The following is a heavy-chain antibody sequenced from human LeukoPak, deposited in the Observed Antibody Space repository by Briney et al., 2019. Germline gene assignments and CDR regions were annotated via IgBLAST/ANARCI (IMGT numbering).Heavy chain of an antibody. CDR3: ARGGLAAAGIYYYYYMDV. D-gene: IGHD6-13*01. J-gene: IGHJ6*03. V-gene: IGHV1-69*06. Sequence: GASVKVSCKASGGTFSSYAISWVRQAPGQGLEWMGGIIPIFGTANYAQKFQGRVTITADKSTSTAYMELSRLRSEDTAVYYCARGGLAAAGIYYYYYMDVWGKGTTVTVS. CDR1: GGTFSSYA. CDR2: IIPIFGTA.